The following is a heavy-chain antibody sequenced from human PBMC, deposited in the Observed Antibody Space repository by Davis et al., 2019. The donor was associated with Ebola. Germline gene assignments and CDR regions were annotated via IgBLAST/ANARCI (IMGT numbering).Heavy chain of an antibody. D-gene: IGHD3-3*01. Sequence: SETLSLTRAVYGGSFSGYYWSWIRQPPGKGLEWIGEINHIVITNYNPSLKSRVPISVDTSKNQFSLKLSSVTAADPAVYYCARREGFWSGYYSYYYGMDVWGQGTTVTVSS. CDR2: INHIVIT. V-gene: IGHV4-34*01. CDR1: GGSFSGYY. CDR3: ARREGFWSGYYSYYYGMDV. J-gene: IGHJ6*02.